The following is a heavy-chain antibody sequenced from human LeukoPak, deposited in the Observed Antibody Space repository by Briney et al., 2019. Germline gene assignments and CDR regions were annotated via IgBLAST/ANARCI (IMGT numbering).Heavy chain of an antibody. D-gene: IGHD6-13*01. Sequence: GASVKVSCKASGGTFSSYAISWVRQAPGQGLEWMGGIIPIFGTANYAQKFQGRVTITRDTSASTAYMELSSLRSEDTAVYYCARDRRYRRAAAQPGMDVWGQGTTVTVSS. CDR1: GGTFSSYA. CDR3: ARDRRYRRAAAQPGMDV. CDR2: IIPIFGTA. V-gene: IGHV1-69*05. J-gene: IGHJ6*02.